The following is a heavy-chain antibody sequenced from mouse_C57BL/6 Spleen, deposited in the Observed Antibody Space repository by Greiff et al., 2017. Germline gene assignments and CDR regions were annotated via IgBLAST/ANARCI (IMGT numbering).Heavy chain of an antibody. CDR3: ARVGRGHCDY. CDR1: GYTFTSYW. Sequence: QVQLQQPGAELVMPGASVKLSCKASGYTFTSYWMHWVKQRTGPGLEWIGEIDPSDSYTNYNQKFKGKSTLTVDKSSSTAYMQLSSLTSEDSAVYYCARVGRGHCDYWGQGTTLTVSS. J-gene: IGHJ2*01. CDR2: IDPSDSYT. V-gene: IGHV1-69*01. D-gene: IGHD4-1*01.